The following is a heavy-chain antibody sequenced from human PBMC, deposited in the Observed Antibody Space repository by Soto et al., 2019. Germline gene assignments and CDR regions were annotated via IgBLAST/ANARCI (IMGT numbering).Heavy chain of an antibody. CDR3: ARVRRDGYNFPLEFDY. D-gene: IGHD5-12*01. J-gene: IGHJ4*02. CDR1: GYTFTSYG. CDR2: ISAYNGNT. Sequence: ASVKVSCKASGYTFTSYGISWVRQAPGQGLEWMGWISAYNGNTNYAQKLQGRVTMTTDTSTSTAYMELRSLRSDDTAVYYCARVRRDGYNFPLEFDYWGQGTLVTVSS. V-gene: IGHV1-18*01.